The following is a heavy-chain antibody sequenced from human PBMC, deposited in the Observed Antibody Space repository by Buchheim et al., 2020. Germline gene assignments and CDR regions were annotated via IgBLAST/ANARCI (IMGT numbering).Heavy chain of an antibody. CDR3: TTYNLLTGFDY. Sequence: EVQLVESGGGLVKTGGSLRLSCAASGFTFTNAWMSWVRQAPGKGLEWVGRIKNKADGGTTDYTAPVKGRFTISRDDSKNPLYLQMNSLKTEDTAVYYCTTYNLLTGFDYWGQGTL. CDR2: IKNKADGGTT. CDR1: GFTFTNAW. V-gene: IGHV3-15*01. J-gene: IGHJ4*02. D-gene: IGHD3-9*01.